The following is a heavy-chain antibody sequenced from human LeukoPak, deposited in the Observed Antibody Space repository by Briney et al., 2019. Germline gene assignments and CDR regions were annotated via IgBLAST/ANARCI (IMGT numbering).Heavy chain of an antibody. CDR2: IKQDGSEK. V-gene: IGHV3-7*01. Sequence: GGSLRLSCAASGFTFSIYWMSWVRQAPGGGLEWVANIKQDGSEKDYVDSVKGRFTIARDNAKNSLYLQMNSLRAEDTAVYYCARDFNGSGWYYYYYGMDVWGQGTTVTVSS. CDR3: ARDFNGSGWYYYYYGMDV. J-gene: IGHJ6*02. D-gene: IGHD6-19*01. CDR1: GFTFSIYW.